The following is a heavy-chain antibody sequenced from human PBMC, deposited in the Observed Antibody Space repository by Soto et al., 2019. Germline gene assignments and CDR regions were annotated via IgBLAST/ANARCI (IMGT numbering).Heavy chain of an antibody. CDR1: GERFTSYW. J-gene: IGHJ4*02. D-gene: IGHD3-10*01. CDR2: IDPRDSYS. V-gene: IGHV5-10-1*01. CDR3: ARTYYSCSGSYYSFDY. Sequence: ECLTVYWNASGERFTSYWITWVRHMPGKGLEWMGGIDPRDSYSSYSPSFQGHVTMSADKSISTAYLQWRSLMASDTAMYYCARTYYSCSGSYYSFDYWARGTLVTVSS.